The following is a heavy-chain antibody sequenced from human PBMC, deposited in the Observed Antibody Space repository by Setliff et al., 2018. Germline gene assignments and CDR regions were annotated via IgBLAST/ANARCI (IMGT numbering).Heavy chain of an antibody. Sequence: PSETLSLTCTVSDVSISGYYWSWIRQPPGKGLEWIGYIYSSGSTNYNPSLKSRVAISRDTSTNQLSLELRSVTAADTAVYYCARGQPRWFDPWGPGTLVTVSS. J-gene: IGHJ5*02. CDR3: ARGQPRWFDP. V-gene: IGHV4-4*08. CDR1: DVSISGYY. CDR2: IYSSGST.